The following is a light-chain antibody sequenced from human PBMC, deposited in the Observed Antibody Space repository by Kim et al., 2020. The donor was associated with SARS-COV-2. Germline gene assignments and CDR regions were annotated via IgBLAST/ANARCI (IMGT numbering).Light chain of an antibody. Sequence: SPGERATLACSASQSVSSNVAWYQQKPGQAPRLLIYGASTRATGIPARFSGSGSGTEFTLTISSLQSEDFAVYYCQQYNNWPPTFGQGTKVDIK. CDR2: GAS. V-gene: IGKV3-15*01. CDR3: QQYNNWPPT. J-gene: IGKJ1*01. CDR1: QSVSSN.